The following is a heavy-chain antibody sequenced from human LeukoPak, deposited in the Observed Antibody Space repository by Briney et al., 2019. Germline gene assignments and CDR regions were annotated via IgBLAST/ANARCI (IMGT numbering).Heavy chain of an antibody. Sequence: PSETLSLTCAVSGYSISSGYYWGWIRQPPGKGLEWIGSIYHSGSTYYNPSLKSRVTISVDTSKNQFSLKLSSVTAADTAVYYCARARPVPAAIPGWFDPWGQGTLVTVSS. D-gene: IGHD2-2*01. CDR3: ARARPVPAAIPGWFDP. CDR1: GYSISSGYY. J-gene: IGHJ5*02. V-gene: IGHV4-38-2*01. CDR2: IYHSGST.